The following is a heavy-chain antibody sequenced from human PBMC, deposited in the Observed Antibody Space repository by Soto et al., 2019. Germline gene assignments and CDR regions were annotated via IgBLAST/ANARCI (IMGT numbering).Heavy chain of an antibody. CDR2: IYHSGST. J-gene: IGHJ3*02. CDR1: GGSISSGGYS. Sequence: SETLSLTCAVSGGSISSGGYSWSWIQHPPGKGLEWIGYIYHSGSTYYNPSLKSRVTISVDRSKNQFSLKLSSVTAADTAVYYCARAASYGYITKTLGAFDSWGEGTMVTVS. D-gene: IGHD5-12*01. V-gene: IGHV4-30-2*01. CDR3: ARAASYGYITKTLGAFDS.